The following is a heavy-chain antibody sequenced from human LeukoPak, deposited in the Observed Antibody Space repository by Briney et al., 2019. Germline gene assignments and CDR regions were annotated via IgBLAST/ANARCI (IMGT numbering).Heavy chain of an antibody. J-gene: IGHJ5*02. Sequence: SETLSLTCTVSGGSISSYYWSWIRQPPGKGLEWIGYIYYSGSTNYNPSLKSRVTISVDASKNQFSLKLSSVTAADTAVYYCARLSIKEGTRAWSDPWGQGTLVTVSS. V-gene: IGHV4-59*08. CDR2: IYYSGST. CDR1: GGSISSYY. D-gene: IGHD6-6*01. CDR3: ARLSIKEGTRAWSDP.